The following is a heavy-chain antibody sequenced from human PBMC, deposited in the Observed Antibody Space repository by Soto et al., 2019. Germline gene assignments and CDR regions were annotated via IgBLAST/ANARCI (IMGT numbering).Heavy chain of an antibody. CDR3: AKDSPRFVVVPAAIRYYYYYGMDV. Sequence: PGGSLRLSCAASGFTFSSYGMHWVRQAPGKGLEWVAVISYDGSNKYYADSVKGRFTISRDNSKNTLYLQMNSLRAEDTAVYYCAKDSPRFVVVPAAIRYYYYYGMDVWGQGTTVTVSS. CDR2: ISYDGSNK. CDR1: GFTFSSYG. J-gene: IGHJ6*02. V-gene: IGHV3-30*18. D-gene: IGHD2-2*02.